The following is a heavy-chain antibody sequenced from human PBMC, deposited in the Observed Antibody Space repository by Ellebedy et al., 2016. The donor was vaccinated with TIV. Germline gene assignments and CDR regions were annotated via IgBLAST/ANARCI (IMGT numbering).Heavy chain of an antibody. V-gene: IGHV4-59*08. D-gene: IGHD5-18*01. Sequence: SETLSLTCTVSGDSISSYYWSWIRQPPGKGLEWIGYMFHSGSANYNPSLKSRVTMSVDTSKNQFSLKLSSVTAADTAVYYCARHLMDTAMNYGMDVWGQGTTVTVSS. J-gene: IGHJ6*02. CDR1: GDSISSYY. CDR2: MFHSGSA. CDR3: ARHLMDTAMNYGMDV.